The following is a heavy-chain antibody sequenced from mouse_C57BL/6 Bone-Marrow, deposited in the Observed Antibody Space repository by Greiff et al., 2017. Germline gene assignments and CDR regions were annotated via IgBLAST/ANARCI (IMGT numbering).Heavy chain of an antibody. D-gene: IGHD2-1*01. V-gene: IGHV5-12*01. CDR2: ISNGGGST. CDR3: ARDGNPYAMDY. CDR1: GFTFSDYY. Sequence: EVNVVESGGGLVQPGGSLKLSCAASGFTFSDYYMYWVRQTPEKRLEWVAYISNGGGSTYYPDTVKGRFTISRDNAKNTLYLQMSRLKSEDTAMYYCARDGNPYAMDYWGQGTSVTVSS. J-gene: IGHJ4*01.